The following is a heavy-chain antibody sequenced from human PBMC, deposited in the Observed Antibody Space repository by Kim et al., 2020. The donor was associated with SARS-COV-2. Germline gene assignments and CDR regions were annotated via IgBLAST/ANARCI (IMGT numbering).Heavy chain of an antibody. V-gene: IGHV4-31*03. D-gene: IGHD2-2*01. CDR3: ARAPRYCSSTRCSIGDFDY. CDR1: GGSISSGGYY. Sequence: SETLSLTCTVSGGSISSGGYYWSWIRQHPGKGLEWIGYIYYSGSTYYNPSLKSRVTISVDTSKNQFSLKLSSVTAADTAVYYCARAPRYCSSTRCSIGDFDYWGQGTLVTVSS. J-gene: IGHJ4*02. CDR2: IYYSGST.